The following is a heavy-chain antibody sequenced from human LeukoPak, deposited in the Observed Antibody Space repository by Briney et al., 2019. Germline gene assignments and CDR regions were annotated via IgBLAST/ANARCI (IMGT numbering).Heavy chain of an antibody. CDR1: GFTFDDYA. CDR3: AKSPDYYYGMDV. CDR2: ISWNSGSI. Sequence: GRSLRLSCAASGFTFDDYAMHWVRQAPGNGLEWVSGISWNSGSIGYADSVKGRFTISRDNAKNSLYLQMNSLRAEDTALYYCAKSPDYYYGMDVWGQGTTVTVSS. V-gene: IGHV3-9*01. J-gene: IGHJ6*02.